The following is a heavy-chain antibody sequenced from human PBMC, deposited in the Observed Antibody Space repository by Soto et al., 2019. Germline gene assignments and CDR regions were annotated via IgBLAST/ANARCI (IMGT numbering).Heavy chain of an antibody. CDR2: IYSGGST. CDR1: GFTVSSNY. Sequence: GGSLRLSCAASGFTVSSNYMSWVRQAPGKGLEWVSVIYSGGSTYYADSVKGRFTISRHNSKNTLYLQMNSLRAEDTAVYYCARRYGDYDWNWYFDLWGRGTLVTVSS. V-gene: IGHV3-53*04. CDR3: ARRYGDYDWNWYFDL. D-gene: IGHD4-17*01. J-gene: IGHJ2*01.